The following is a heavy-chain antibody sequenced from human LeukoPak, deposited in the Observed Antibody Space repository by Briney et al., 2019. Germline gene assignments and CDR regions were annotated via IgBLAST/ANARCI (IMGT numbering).Heavy chain of an antibody. CDR3: AKDQSSGSPYYFDY. Sequence: SGGSLRLSCAASGFTFSSYWMNWVRQAPGKGLVWVSRIASDGSSTTYADSVKGRFTISRDNSKNTLYLQMNSLRAEDTAVYYCAKDQSSGSPYYFDYWGQGTLVTVSS. CDR2: IASDGSST. J-gene: IGHJ4*02. CDR1: GFTFSSYW. D-gene: IGHD3-22*01. V-gene: IGHV3-74*01.